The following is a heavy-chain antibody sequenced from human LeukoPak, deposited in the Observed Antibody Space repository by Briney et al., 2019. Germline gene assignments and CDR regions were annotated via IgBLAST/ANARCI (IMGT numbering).Heavy chain of an antibody. CDR1: GGSVSSGTYY. Sequence: SQTLSLTCTVSGGSVSSGTYYWSWIRQLPGKGLEWIGYIFYSGSTYYNPSLKSRVTISVDTSLTQFPLALTSVTAADTAVYYCARGAGITSFPHFDHWGPGTLVTVSS. J-gene: IGHJ4*02. CDR2: IFYSGST. D-gene: IGHD3-10*01. CDR3: ARGAGITSFPHFDH. V-gene: IGHV4-31*03.